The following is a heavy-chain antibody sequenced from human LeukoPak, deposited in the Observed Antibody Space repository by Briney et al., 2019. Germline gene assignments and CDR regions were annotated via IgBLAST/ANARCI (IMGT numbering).Heavy chain of an antibody. CDR2: INPSGGGT. V-gene: IGHV1-46*01. CDR3: ASRTGPATAMTA. CDR1: EYIFTSYH. J-gene: IGHJ5*02. Sequence: GASVKVSCKASEYIFTSYHMHWVRQAPGQGLEWMGIINPSGGGTSYAQKFLGRVTMTRDTSTSTVYMELSSLRPEDTAVYYCASRTGPATAMTAWGQGTLVTVSS. D-gene: IGHD5-18*01.